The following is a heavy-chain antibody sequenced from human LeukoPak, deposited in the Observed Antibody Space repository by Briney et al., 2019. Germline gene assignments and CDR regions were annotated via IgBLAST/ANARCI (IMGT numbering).Heavy chain of an antibody. CDR1: GFTFSSYS. Sequence: GGSLRLSCAASGFTFSSYSMSWVRQAPGKGLEWVSAISGSGGSTYYADSVKGRFTISRATSKNTSYMQMNSLRAKDTAVYYCAKKLPIGVVVPAARVIWFDRWGQGTLVTVAS. CDR2: ISGSGGST. CDR3: AKKLPIGVVVPAARVIWFDR. V-gene: IGHV3-23*01. D-gene: IGHD2-2*01. J-gene: IGHJ5*02.